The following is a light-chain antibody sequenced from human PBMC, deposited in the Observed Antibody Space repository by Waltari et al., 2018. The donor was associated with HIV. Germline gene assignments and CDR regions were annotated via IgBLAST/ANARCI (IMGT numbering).Light chain of an antibody. CDR2: GAS. J-gene: IGKJ2*01. Sequence: EIVLTQSPGTLSLSPGERVTLSCRASQPVSSSFLAWYQQKAGQAPRPLIYGASSRATAIPDRFSGSGSGTDFTLTLSILEPEDFAVYFCQQYGRSPPNTFGQGTKVDIK. CDR1: QPVSSSF. V-gene: IGKV3-20*01. CDR3: QQYGRSPPNT.